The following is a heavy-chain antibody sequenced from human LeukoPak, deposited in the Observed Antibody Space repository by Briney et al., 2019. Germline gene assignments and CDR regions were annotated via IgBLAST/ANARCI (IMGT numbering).Heavy chain of an antibody. CDR2: IYSGGST. CDR1: GFIVNNNY. D-gene: IGHD3-9*01. J-gene: IGHJ3*02. V-gene: IGHV3-53*01. CDR3: ARIGDDIFTGYNGAFDI. Sequence: PGGSLRLSCEASGFIVNNNYVSWVRQAPGKGLEWVSVIYSGGSTYYADSVKGRFTISRENYKNMLYLQMNSLRAEDTAVYYCARIGDDIFTGYNGAFDIWGQGTMVTVSS.